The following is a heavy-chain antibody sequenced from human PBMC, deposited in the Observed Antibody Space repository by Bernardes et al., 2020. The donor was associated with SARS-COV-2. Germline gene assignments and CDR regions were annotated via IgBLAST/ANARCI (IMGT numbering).Heavy chain of an antibody. Sequence: SETLSLTCTVSGGSISSYYWSWIRQPPGKGLEWIGYIYYSGSTNYNPSLKSRVTISVDTSKNQFSLKLSSVTAADTAVYYCARDGEGVAGPEYYYYYGMDVWGQGTTVTVSS. V-gene: IGHV4-59*01. D-gene: IGHD6-19*01. CDR3: ARDGEGVAGPEYYYYYGMDV. CDR2: IYYSGST. J-gene: IGHJ6*02. CDR1: GGSISSYY.